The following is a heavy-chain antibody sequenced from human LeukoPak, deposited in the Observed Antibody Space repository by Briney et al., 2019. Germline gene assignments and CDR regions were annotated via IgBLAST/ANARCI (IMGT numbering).Heavy chain of an antibody. CDR3: ARVWDVLGYCSRTSCPTNAFDI. Sequence: ASVKVSCKASGYTFTDYYIHWVRQAPGQGLEWMGWINPNSGDTNYAQKFQGRVSTTRDTSISTAYMELSSLRSDDTAVYYCARVWDVLGYCSRTSCPTNAFDIWGQGTMVTVSS. CDR2: INPNSGDT. J-gene: IGHJ3*02. V-gene: IGHV1-2*02. D-gene: IGHD2-2*01. CDR1: GYTFTDYY.